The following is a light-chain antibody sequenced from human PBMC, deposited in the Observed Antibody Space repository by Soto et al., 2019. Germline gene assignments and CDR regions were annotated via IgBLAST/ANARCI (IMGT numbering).Light chain of an antibody. J-gene: IGLJ1*01. V-gene: IGLV2-14*01. CDR2: DVT. CDR1: SRDVGAYNY. CDR3: SSHSNITPYV. Sequence: QPALTQPASVSGSPRQSITISCTGTSRDVGAYNYVSWYQQHPGKAPKLMVYDVTNRPSGVSDRFSGSKSGNTASLTISGLQAEDEADYFCSSHSNITPYVFGTGTKVTVL.